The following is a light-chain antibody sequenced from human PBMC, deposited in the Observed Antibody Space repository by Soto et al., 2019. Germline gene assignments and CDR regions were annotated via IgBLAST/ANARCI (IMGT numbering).Light chain of an antibody. V-gene: IGLV7-46*01. CDR2: DTD. CDR3: LPSYSGTRVL. Sequence: QAVVTQEPSVTVSPGGTVTLTCGSTTGPVTSGHYPYWLQQKPGQAPTTLIYDTDNKNSWTPARFAGSILGGKAVLTLSGAQPEDEADYYCLPSYSGTRVLFGAGTKLTVL. J-gene: IGLJ2*01. CDR1: TGPVTSGHY.